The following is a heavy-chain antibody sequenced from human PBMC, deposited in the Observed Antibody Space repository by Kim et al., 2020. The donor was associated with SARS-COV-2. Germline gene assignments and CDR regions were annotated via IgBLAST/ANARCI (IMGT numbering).Heavy chain of an antibody. CDR3: ARGVGVRVGATILGWFDP. CDR2: ISAYNGNT. V-gene: IGHV1-18*01. CDR1: GYTFTSYG. Sequence: ASVKVSCKASGYTFTSYGISWVRQAPGQGLEWMGWISAYNGNTNYAQKLQGRVTMTTDTSTSTAYMELRSLRSDDTAVYYCARGVGVRVGATILGWFDPWGQGTLVTVSS. J-gene: IGHJ5*02. D-gene: IGHD1-26*01.